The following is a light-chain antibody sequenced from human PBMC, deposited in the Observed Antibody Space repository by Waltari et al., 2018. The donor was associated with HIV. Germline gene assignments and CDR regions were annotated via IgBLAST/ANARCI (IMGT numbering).Light chain of an antibody. Sequence: QSMLTQPPPVSGAPGQRVTISCTGSSSTIRADYDVHWYQQIPGTAPKLLISGNKNRPSGVPDRFSASKSGTSASLTISGLQAEDEADYFCQSYDISLSASVVFGGGTRLTVL. CDR3: QSYDISLSASVV. V-gene: IGLV1-40*01. J-gene: IGLJ2*01. CDR1: SSTIRADYD. CDR2: GNK.